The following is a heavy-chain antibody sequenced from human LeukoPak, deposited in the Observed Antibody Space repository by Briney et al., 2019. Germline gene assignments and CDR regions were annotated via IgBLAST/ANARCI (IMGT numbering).Heavy chain of an antibody. CDR1: GGSIRSYY. CDR2: IYASGTI. D-gene: IGHD3-10*01. J-gene: IGHJ5*02. Sequence: PSETLSLTCTVSGGSIRSYYWSWIRQPAGKGLEWIGRIYASGTITYNPSLESRVSMSVDTSKNQFSLNLSSVTAADTALYYCARVSGTTGEVKFDPWGQGTLVTVSS. CDR3: ARVSGTTGEVKFDP. V-gene: IGHV4-4*07.